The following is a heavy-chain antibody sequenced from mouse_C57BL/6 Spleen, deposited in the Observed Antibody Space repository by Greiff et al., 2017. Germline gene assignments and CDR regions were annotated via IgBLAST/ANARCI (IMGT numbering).Heavy chain of an antibody. CDR3: ARLYYAMDY. CDR1: GFTFSSYT. Sequence: EVKLVESGGGLVKPGGSLKLSCAASGFTFSSYTLSWVRQTPEKRLEWVATISGGGGNTYYPDSVKGRFTISRDKAKHTLYLKMSRLRSEDTALYYCARLYYAMDYWGQGTSVTVSS. V-gene: IGHV5-9*01. CDR2: ISGGGGNT. J-gene: IGHJ4*01.